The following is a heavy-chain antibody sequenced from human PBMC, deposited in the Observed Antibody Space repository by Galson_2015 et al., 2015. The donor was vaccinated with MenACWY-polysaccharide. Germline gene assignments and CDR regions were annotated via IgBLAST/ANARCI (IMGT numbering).Heavy chain of an antibody. CDR2: MSYSGRG. D-gene: IGHD1-26*01. J-gene: IGHJ5*02. CDR1: GGSVTNLSYY. Sequence: SETLSLTCTVSGGSVTNLSYYWSWLRQPPGKRPEWIGYMSYSGRGNQNPSLKSRVSISIDTSKNQFSLRLTSVTAADTAMYYCAREPNHSWSFGWFDPWGQGTLVTVSS. V-gene: IGHV4-61*01. CDR3: AREPNHSWSFGWFDP.